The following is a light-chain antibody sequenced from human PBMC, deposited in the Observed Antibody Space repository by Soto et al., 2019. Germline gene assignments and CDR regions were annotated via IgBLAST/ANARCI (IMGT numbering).Light chain of an antibody. CDR1: QSIRNN. V-gene: IGKV3-15*01. J-gene: IGKJ4*01. Sequence: EIVMTQSPATLSVSPGERATLSCRASQSIRNNLAWYQQLPGQAPRLLIYAASTRATGIPARFSGSGSGTEFTLTISSLQSEDFAIYFCQQYNNWPLTFGGGTKVDIK. CDR3: QQYNNWPLT. CDR2: AAS.